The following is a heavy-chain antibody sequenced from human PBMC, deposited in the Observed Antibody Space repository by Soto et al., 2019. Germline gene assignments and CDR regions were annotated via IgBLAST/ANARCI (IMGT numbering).Heavy chain of an antibody. J-gene: IGHJ6*02. Sequence: VGSLRLSCAASGFTFSSFAMSWVRQAPGKGLEWVSGISGSGGNTNFADSVKGRFTISRDKSKNTLHLQMNSLRTEDTAAYFCARVRDYGMDVWGQGTTVTVSS. CDR3: ARVRDYGMDV. CDR2: ISGSGGNT. CDR1: GFTFSSFA. V-gene: IGHV3-23*01.